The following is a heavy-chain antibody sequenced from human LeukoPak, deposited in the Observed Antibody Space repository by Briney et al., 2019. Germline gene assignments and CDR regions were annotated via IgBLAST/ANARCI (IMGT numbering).Heavy chain of an antibody. V-gene: IGHV4-39*07. CDR3: ARDPASYYDSNGYFDY. CDR1: GDSINNSRYY. CDR2: IYYSGSA. J-gene: IGHJ4*02. Sequence: SGTLSLTCSVSGDSINNSRYYWGWVRQPPGKGLEWIGSIYYSGSAYYNPSRKSRVTMSVDTSKNQFSLKLTSVTAADTAVYYCARDPASYYDSNGYFDYWGQGTLVTVSS. D-gene: IGHD3-22*01.